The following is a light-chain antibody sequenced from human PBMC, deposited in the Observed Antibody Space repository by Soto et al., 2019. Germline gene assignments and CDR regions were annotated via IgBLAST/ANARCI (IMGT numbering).Light chain of an antibody. V-gene: IGKV1-5*03. J-gene: IGKJ1*01. Sequence: DIQMTQSPSTLSASVGDRVTITCRASQSISSWLAWYQQKPGKAPKLLIYKASSLESGVPSRFSGSGSGTEITLTISSLQPDDFASYYCQQYKSPWWKFGQGTKVYSK. CDR3: QQYKSPWWK. CDR1: QSISSW. CDR2: KAS.